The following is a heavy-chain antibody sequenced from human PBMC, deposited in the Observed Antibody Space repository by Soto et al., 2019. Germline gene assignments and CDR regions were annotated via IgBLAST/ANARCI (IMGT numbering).Heavy chain of an antibody. D-gene: IGHD2-15*01. J-gene: IGHJ4*02. V-gene: IGHV4-34*01. CDR1: GGSFSGYY. CDR3: ARGPYCSGGNCYRSFDY. Sequence: SETLSLTCAVYGGSFSGYYCSWIRQPPGKGLEWIGEINHSGSTNYNPSLKSRLTISVDTSKNQFSLNLSSVTAADTAVYYCARGPYCSGGNCYRSFDYWGQGTLVTVSS. CDR2: INHSGST.